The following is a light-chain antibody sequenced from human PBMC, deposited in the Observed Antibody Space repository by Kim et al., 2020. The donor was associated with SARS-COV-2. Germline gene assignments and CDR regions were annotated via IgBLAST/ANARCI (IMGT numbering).Light chain of an antibody. CDR1: QSISRW. J-gene: IGKJ1*01. Sequence: DIQLTQSPSTLSAFVGDRVTIPCRASQSISRWLAWYQQHPGEAPKLLIYDASNLESGVPSRFSGSGSGTELTLTISSLQPDDFATYYYQHYHYYSPFGQGTKVDIK. CDR2: DAS. V-gene: IGKV1-5*01. CDR3: QHYHYYSP.